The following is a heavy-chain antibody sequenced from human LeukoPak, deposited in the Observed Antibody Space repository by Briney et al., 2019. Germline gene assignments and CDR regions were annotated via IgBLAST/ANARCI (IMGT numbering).Heavy chain of an antibody. V-gene: IGHV3-48*01. J-gene: IGHJ4*02. CDR1: GFTFSSYS. D-gene: IGHD1-26*01. Sequence: GGSLRLSCAASGFTFSSYSMNWVRQAPGKGLEWVSYISSSGSTIYYADSVKGRFTISRDNAKNSLYLQMNSLRAEVTAVYYCARGGSTEVGATHFDYWGQGTLVTVSS. CDR3: ARGGSTEVGATHFDY. CDR2: ISSSGSTI.